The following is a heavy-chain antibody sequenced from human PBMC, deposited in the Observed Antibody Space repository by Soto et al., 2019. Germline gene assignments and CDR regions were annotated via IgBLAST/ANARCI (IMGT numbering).Heavy chain of an antibody. D-gene: IGHD2-15*01. CDR3: ASMSGGSYYYYGMDV. CDR1: GFTFSSYS. J-gene: IGHJ6*02. V-gene: IGHV3-21*01. CDR2: ISSSSSYT. Sequence: GGSLRLSCAASGFTFSSYSMNWVRQAPGKGLEWVSSISSSSSYTYYADSVKGRFTISRDNAKNSLYLQMNSLRAEDTAVYYCASMSGGSYYYYGMDVWGQGTTVTVSS.